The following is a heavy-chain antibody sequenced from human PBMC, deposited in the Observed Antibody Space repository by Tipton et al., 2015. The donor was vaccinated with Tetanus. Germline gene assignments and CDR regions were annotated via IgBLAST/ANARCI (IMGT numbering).Heavy chain of an antibody. CDR3: AREADCSGGSCFSGDFDN. CDR1: GFTFSSYE. Sequence: SLRLSCAASGFTFSSYEMNWVRQAPGKGLEWLSYISIGGTTIYYGDSVKGRFTISRDNTKNSLYLQMNSLRAEDTAVYYCAREADCSGGSCFSGDFDNWGQGTQVTVSS. J-gene: IGHJ4*02. CDR2: ISIGGTTI. V-gene: IGHV3-48*03. D-gene: IGHD2-15*01.